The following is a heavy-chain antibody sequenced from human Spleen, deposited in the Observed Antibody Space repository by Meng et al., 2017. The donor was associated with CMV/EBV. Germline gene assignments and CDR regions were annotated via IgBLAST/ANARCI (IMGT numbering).Heavy chain of an antibody. V-gene: IGHV4-61*01. CDR2: FYNNGGI. J-gene: IGHJ5*02. CDR3: ARASRFLEWLENWFDP. Sequence: SETLSLTCTVSGGSISSGHYYWSWIRQPPGKGLEWIGYFYNNGGINRNPSLKSRVTISVDTSKNQFSLKLSSVTAADTAVYYCARASRFLEWLENWFDPWGQGTLVTVSS. CDR1: GGSISSGHYY. D-gene: IGHD3-3*01.